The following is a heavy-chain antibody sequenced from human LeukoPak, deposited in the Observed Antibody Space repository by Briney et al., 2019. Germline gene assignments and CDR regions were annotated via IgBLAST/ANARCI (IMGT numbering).Heavy chain of an antibody. D-gene: IGHD3-22*01. CDR1: GGSFSGYY. J-gene: IGHJ4*02. V-gene: IGHV4-34*01. Sequence: SQTLSPTSAVYGGSFSGYYWSWIRQPPGKGLEWIGEINHSGSTNYNPSLKSRVTISVDTSKNQFSLKLSSVTAADTAVYYCARAAYYYDSSGYYFDYWGQGTLVTVSS. CDR2: INHSGST. CDR3: ARAAYYYDSSGYYFDY.